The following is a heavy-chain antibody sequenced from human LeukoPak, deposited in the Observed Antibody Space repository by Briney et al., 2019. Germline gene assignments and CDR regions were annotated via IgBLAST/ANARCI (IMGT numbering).Heavy chain of an antibody. CDR2: IIPIFGTA. Sequence: SVKVSCKASGGTFSSYAISWVRQAPGQGLEWMGGIIPIFGTANYAQKFQGRVTITADESTSTAYMELSSLRSEDTAVYYCAREGRCSSTSCYSGGDDWFDPWGQGTLATVSS. CDR1: GGTFSSYA. V-gene: IGHV1-69*01. J-gene: IGHJ5*02. CDR3: AREGRCSSTSCYSGGDDWFDP. D-gene: IGHD2-2*01.